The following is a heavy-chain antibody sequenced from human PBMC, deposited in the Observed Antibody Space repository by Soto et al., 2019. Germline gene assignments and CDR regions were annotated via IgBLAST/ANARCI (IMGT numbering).Heavy chain of an antibody. CDR2: ISGSGGST. CDR3: AKDKPRSSSWYNAFDI. CDR1: GFTFSSYA. D-gene: IGHD6-13*01. Sequence: GGSLRLSCAASGFTFSSYAMSWVRQAPGKGLEWVSAISGSGGSTYYADSVKGRFTISRDNSKNTLYLQMNSLRAEDTAVYYCAKDKPRSSSWYNAFDIWGQGTMVTVSS. J-gene: IGHJ3*02. V-gene: IGHV3-23*01.